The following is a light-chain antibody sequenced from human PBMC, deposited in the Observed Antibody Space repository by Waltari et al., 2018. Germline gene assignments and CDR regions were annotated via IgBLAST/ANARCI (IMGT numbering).Light chain of an antibody. Sequence: DIQMTQSPSTLSASVGDRVTITCRASQNINIWLAWYQQKPGKAPNLLIYNASSLESGVPSRFSGGGSGTEFTLTISSLQPDDFATYYCQQYSIYSWTFGQGTKVEVK. CDR3: QQYSIYSWT. V-gene: IGKV1-5*03. CDR2: NAS. J-gene: IGKJ1*01. CDR1: QNINIW.